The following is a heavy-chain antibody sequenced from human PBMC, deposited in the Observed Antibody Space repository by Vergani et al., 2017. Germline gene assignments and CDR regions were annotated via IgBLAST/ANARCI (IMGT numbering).Heavy chain of an antibody. CDR1: GFTLSHYD. CDR3: AKHFRGWGIDY. V-gene: IGHV3-30*02. Sequence: QVQLVESGGGVVQRGGSLRLSCATSGFTLSHYDMQWIRQGPGKGLEFVAFIQFDGSNQYYADSVKGRFTLSRDFSKNTLYLQMNSLRTDDTATYYCAKHFRGWGIDYWGQGTQFIVSS. J-gene: IGHJ4*02. CDR2: IQFDGSNQ. D-gene: IGHD3-16*01.